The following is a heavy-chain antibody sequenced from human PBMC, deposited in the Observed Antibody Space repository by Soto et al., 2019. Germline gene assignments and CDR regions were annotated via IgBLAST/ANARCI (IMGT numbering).Heavy chain of an antibody. J-gene: IGHJ4*02. CDR3: ARGDRNSCYTCHMVRGAPPDY. Sequence: QVQLVQSGAEVKKPGSSVKVSCKASGGTFSSYAISWVRQAPGQGLEWMGGIIPIFGTANYAQKFQSRVTITADESTSTAYMELSSLRSEDTAVYYCARGDRNSCYTCHMVRGAPPDYGGQGTLVTVSS. CDR1: GGTFSSYA. CDR2: IIPIFGTA. D-gene: IGHD3-10*01. V-gene: IGHV1-69*01.